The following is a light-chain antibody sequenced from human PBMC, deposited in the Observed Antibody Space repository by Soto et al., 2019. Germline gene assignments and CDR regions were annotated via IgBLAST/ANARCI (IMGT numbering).Light chain of an antibody. CDR1: SSNIGAGYD. CDR3: QSYDSSLSGVV. J-gene: IGLJ2*01. CDR2: GNN. Sequence: QSVLTQPPSVSGAPGQRVTISCTGSSSNIGAGYDVYWYQQLPGTAPKLLIYGNNNRPSGVPGRFSGSKSGTSASLAITGLQAEDEADYYCQSYDSSLSGVVFGGGTKLTVL. V-gene: IGLV1-40*01.